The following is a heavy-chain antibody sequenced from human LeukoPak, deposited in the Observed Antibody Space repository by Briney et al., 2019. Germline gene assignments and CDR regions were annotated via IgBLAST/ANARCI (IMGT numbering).Heavy chain of an antibody. J-gene: IGHJ3*02. CDR1: GFTFSSYG. CDR3: AKRGYCRGGTCFSHDAFDI. Sequence: GGSLRLSCAASGFTFSSYGMHWVRQAPGKGLEWVAVISYDGGNISYTDSVKGRFTISRDNSKNTLYLQMNSLRAEDTAVYYCAKRGYCRGGTCFSHDAFDIWGQGTMVTVSS. D-gene: IGHD2-15*01. CDR2: ISYDGGNI. V-gene: IGHV3-30*18.